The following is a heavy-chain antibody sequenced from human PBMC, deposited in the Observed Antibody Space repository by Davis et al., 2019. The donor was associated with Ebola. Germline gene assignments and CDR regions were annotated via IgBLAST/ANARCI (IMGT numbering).Heavy chain of an antibody. CDR2: INPNSGGT. CDR3: ARDSVPCSGGSCNGGFDP. CDR1: GYTFTGYY. D-gene: IGHD2-15*01. J-gene: IGHJ5*02. Sequence: AASVKVSCKASGYTFTGYYMHWVRQAPGQGLEWMRWINPNSGGTNYAQKFQGRVTMTRDTSISTVYMELSRLRSDDTAVYYCARDSVPCSGGSCNGGFDPWGQGTLVTVSS. V-gene: IGHV1-2*02.